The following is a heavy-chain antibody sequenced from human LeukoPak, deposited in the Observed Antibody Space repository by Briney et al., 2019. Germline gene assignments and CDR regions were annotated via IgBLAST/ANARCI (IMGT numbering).Heavy chain of an antibody. V-gene: IGHV3-21*04. CDR2: ISSTSAYI. CDR1: GFALRSYS. Sequence: GGSLRLSCAASGFALRSYSVTWVRQAPGKGLEWVSSISSTSAYIYYAESVEGRFSISRDNVDNVVHLQMSSLRNEDTAFYYCARVAVAGPTGWFDSWGQGTLVTVSS. D-gene: IGHD6-19*01. J-gene: IGHJ5*01. CDR3: ARVAVAGPTGWFDS.